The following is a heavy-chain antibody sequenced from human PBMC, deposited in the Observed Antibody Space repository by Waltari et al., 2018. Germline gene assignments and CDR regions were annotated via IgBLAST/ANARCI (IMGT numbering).Heavy chain of an antibody. CDR3: AKVGGGYYYFDY. J-gene: IGHJ4*02. D-gene: IGHD5-12*01. V-gene: IGHV3-9*01. CDR1: GFTFDDYA. CDR2: IVWNSGSI. Sequence: EVQLVESGGGLVQPGRSLRLSCAASGFTFDDYAMPWVRQATGKGVEWVSGIVWNSGSIGYADAVKGRFTISRDNAKNSLYLQMNSLRAEDTALYYWAKVGGGYYYFDYWGQGTLVTVSA.